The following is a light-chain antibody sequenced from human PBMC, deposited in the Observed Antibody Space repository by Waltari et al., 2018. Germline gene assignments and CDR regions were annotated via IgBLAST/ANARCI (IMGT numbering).Light chain of an antibody. V-gene: IGKV3-11*01. Sequence: EIVLTQSPATLSLSPGERATLSCRASQSVSSYLAWYQQRPGQAPRLLIYDAASRATGIPARFSGSGSGTDFTLTITGLEPEDFAVYYCQQRSNWPPEVTFGGGTKVEIK. CDR2: DAA. CDR3: QQRSNWPPEVT. CDR1: QSVSSY. J-gene: IGKJ4*01.